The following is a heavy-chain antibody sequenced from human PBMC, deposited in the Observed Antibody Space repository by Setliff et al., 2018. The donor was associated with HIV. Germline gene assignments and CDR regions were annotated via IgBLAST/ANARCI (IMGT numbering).Heavy chain of an antibody. CDR3: ARDGGRAGYSSSSDQ. CDR2: IYHSGST. CDR1: GFSISSGYY. Sequence: SETLSLTCAVSGFSISSGYYWGWIRQPPGKGLEWIGTIYHSGSTYYSPSLMIRVTISVDTSKNQISLKLNSVTAADTAVYYCARDGGRAGYSSSSDQWGQGTLVTVSS. D-gene: IGHD6-13*01. V-gene: IGHV4-38-2*02. J-gene: IGHJ4*02.